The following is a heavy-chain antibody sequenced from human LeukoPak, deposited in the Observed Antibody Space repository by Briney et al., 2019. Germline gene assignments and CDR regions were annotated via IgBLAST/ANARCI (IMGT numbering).Heavy chain of an antibody. CDR1: GGSISSSSHY. CDR2: IYTSGST. J-gene: IGHJ3*02. V-gene: IGHV4-61*02. D-gene: IGHD1-14*01. CDR3: ARDRMGSEAFDI. Sequence: SETLSLTCTVSGGSISSSSHYWSWIRQPAGKGLEWIGRIYTSGSTNYNPSLKSRVTMSVDTSKNQFSLKLSSVTAADTAVYYCARDRMGSEAFDIWGQGTMVTVSS.